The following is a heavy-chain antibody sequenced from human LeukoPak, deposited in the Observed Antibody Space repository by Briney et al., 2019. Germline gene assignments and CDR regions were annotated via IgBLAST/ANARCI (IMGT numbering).Heavy chain of an antibody. CDR1: GGSISSGNYY. CDR3: ARIRDGGYEYYYYYMDV. V-gene: IGHV4-61*02. D-gene: IGHD3-22*01. Sequence: SQTLSLTCTVSGGSISSGNYYWSWIRQPAGKGLEWIGRIYSSGSTNYNPSLKSRVTISVDTSKNQFSLMLSSVTAADTALYYCARIRDGGYEYYYYYMDVWGKGTTVTVSS. CDR2: IYSSGST. J-gene: IGHJ6*03.